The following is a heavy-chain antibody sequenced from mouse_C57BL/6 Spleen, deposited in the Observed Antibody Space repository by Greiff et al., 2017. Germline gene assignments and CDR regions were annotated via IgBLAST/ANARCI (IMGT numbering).Heavy chain of an antibody. J-gene: IGHJ2*01. Sequence: VQLKESGGDLVKPGGSLKLSCAASGFTFSSYGMSWVRQTPDKRLEWVATISSGGSYTYYPDSVKGRFTISRDNAKNTLYLQMSSLKSEDTAMYYCARTNWDYFDYWGQGTTLTVSS. CDR2: ISSGGSYT. D-gene: IGHD4-1*01. V-gene: IGHV5-6*01. CDR1: GFTFSSYG. CDR3: ARTNWDYFDY.